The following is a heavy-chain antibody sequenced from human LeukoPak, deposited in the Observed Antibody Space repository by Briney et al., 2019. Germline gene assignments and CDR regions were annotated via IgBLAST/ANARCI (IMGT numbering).Heavy chain of an antibody. CDR2: IQFDRTDE. V-gene: IGHV3-30*02. J-gene: IGHJ4*02. D-gene: IGHD2-15*01. CDR1: GFIFSTYG. Sequence: GGSLRLSCVASGFIFSTYGMHWVRQAPGKGLEWVAFIQFDRTDEHYADSVKGRFTISRDNSKNTHYLQMNSLRPEDTSVYYCAEDQKLQPFHYWGQGTLVTASS. CDR3: AEDQKLQPFHY.